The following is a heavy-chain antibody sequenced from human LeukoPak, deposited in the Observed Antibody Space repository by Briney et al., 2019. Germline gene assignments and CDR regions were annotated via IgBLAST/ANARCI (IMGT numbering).Heavy chain of an antibody. Sequence: GGSLRLSCAASGFTFSSYWMSWVRQAPGKGLEWVANIKQDGSEKYYVGSVKGRFNIPRDNAKNSLYLQMNSLRAEDTAVYYCARDSKFQMYYDSSGYYSYWGQGTLVTVSS. V-gene: IGHV3-7*01. CDR2: IKQDGSEK. CDR3: ARDSKFQMYYDSSGYYSY. CDR1: GFTFSSYW. J-gene: IGHJ4*02. D-gene: IGHD3-22*01.